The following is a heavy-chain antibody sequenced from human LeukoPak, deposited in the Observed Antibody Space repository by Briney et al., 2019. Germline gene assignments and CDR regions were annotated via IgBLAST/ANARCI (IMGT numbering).Heavy chain of an antibody. CDR2: ISSSSSYI. Sequence: PGGSLRLSCAASGFTLSSYSMHWVRQAPGKGLEWVSSISSSSSYIYYPDSVKGRFTISRDNAKNSLYLQMNSLRAEDTAVYYCARDVIGDLVGAFDIWGQGTMVTVSS. D-gene: IGHD2-15*01. CDR1: GFTLSSYS. V-gene: IGHV3-21*06. CDR3: ARDVIGDLVGAFDI. J-gene: IGHJ3*02.